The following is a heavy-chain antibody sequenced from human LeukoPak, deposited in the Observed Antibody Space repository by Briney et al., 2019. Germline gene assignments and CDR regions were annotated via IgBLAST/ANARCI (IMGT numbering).Heavy chain of an antibody. V-gene: IGHV3-23*01. Sequence: GGSLRLSCAASGFTFSNYAMSWVRQAPGKGLEWVSGINGNGGSTYNADSVKGRFTISRDNSKNTLYLQMNSLRAEDTALYYCAREPYYDSSGYSPDYWGQGTLVTVSS. CDR2: INGNGGST. J-gene: IGHJ4*02. CDR1: GFTFSNYA. CDR3: AREPYYDSSGYSPDY. D-gene: IGHD3-22*01.